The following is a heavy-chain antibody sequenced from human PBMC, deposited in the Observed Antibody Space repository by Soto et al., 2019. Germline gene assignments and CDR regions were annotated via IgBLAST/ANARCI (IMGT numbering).Heavy chain of an antibody. CDR1: GYTFTGYY. D-gene: IGHD6-13*01. Sequence: ASVKVSCKASGYTFTGYYMHWVRQAPGQGLEWMGWINPNSGGTNYAQKFQGRVTMTRDTSISTAYMELSRLRSDDTAVYYCARGHPGGYSSSWYYYWGQGTLVTSPQ. J-gene: IGHJ4*02. CDR2: INPNSGGT. CDR3: ARGHPGGYSSSWYYY. V-gene: IGHV1-2*02.